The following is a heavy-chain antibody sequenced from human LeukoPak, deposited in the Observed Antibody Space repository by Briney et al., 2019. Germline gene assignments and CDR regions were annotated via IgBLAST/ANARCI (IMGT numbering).Heavy chain of an antibody. V-gene: IGHV4-30-4*08. J-gene: IGHJ5*02. Sequence: SETLSLTCTVSGGSFSNYYWTWIRQPPGKGLEWIGYFQYSGNTYYNPSLKSRVTISVDTSKNQFALKLRSVTAADTAVYYCAKAGWRGGGTFNEFDPWGQGTLVTVSS. CDR2: FQYSGNT. D-gene: IGHD3-16*01. CDR1: GGSFSNYY. CDR3: AKAGWRGGGTFNEFDP.